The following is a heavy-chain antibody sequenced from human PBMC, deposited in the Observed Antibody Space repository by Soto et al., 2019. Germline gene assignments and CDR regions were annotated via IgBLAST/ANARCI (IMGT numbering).Heavy chain of an antibody. V-gene: IGHV3-74*01. CDR3: ARGRPQYGDLDY. D-gene: IGHD4-17*01. CDR1: GFTFSSYW. CDR2: INSDGSST. Sequence: EVQLVESGGGLVQPGGSLRLSCAASGFTFSSYWMHWVRQAPGKGLVWVSRINSDGSSTSYADSVNGRFTITRDNAKNTLYLQMKSLIAEDTAVYYCARGRPQYGDLDYWGQGTLVTVSS. J-gene: IGHJ4*02.